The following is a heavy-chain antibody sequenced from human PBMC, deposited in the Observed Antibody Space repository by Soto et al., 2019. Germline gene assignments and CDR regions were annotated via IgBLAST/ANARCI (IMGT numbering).Heavy chain of an antibody. Sequence: QVQLVESGGGVVQPGRSLRLSCAASGFTFSSYAMHWVRQAPGKGLEWVAVISYDGSNKYYADSVKGRFTISRDNSKNTLYLQMNSLRAEDTAVYCCAGWVQYFQHWGQGTLVTVSS. J-gene: IGHJ1*01. CDR2: ISYDGSNK. CDR3: AGWVQYFQH. V-gene: IGHV3-30-3*01. CDR1: GFTFSSYA.